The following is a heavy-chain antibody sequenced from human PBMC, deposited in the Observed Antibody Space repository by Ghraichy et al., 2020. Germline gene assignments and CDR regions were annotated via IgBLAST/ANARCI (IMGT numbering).Heavy chain of an antibody. CDR2: ISGNGDSS. CDR3: ARVAGYTYGYSYY. J-gene: IGHJ4*02. V-gene: IGHV3-23*01. D-gene: IGHD5-18*01. Sequence: LSLTCAASGFIFSNYAMNWVRQAPGKGLEWVSTISGNGDSSYYADSVKGRFAISRDNSKNTLYLQMNSLGAEDTAVYYCARVAGYTYGYSYYWGQGTLVTVSS. CDR1: GFIFSNYA.